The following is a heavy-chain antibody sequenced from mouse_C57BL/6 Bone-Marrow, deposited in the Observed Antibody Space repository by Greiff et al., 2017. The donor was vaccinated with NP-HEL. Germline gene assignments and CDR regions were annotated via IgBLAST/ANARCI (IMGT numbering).Heavy chain of an antibody. V-gene: IGHV14-1*01. J-gene: IGHJ2*01. D-gene: IGHD2-2*01. Sequence: VQLQQSGAELVRPGASVKLSCTASGFTITDYYMHWVKQRPEQGLEWIGRIDPEDGDTEYAPKFKGKATLTADTSSNTAYLQLSSLTSEDTAVYYCTMGLRRRRSIAYWGQGTTLTVSS. CDR3: TMGLRRRRSIAY. CDR1: GFTITDYY. CDR2: IDPEDGDT.